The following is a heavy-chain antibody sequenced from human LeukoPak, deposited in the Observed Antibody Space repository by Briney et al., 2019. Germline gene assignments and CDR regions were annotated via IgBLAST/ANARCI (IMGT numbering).Heavy chain of an antibody. Sequence: SETLSLTCAVYGGSFSAYYWSGIRQSPGKGLQRIAEVNHRGDTNYNPSVKGRVTISVDTSKNQFSLKVTSLTAADTAVYYCARGPTISETGYFDYWGQGTLVTVSS. D-gene: IGHD1-1*01. CDR2: VNHRGDT. V-gene: IGHV4-34*01. J-gene: IGHJ4*03. CDR3: ARGPTISETGYFDY. CDR1: GGSFSAYY.